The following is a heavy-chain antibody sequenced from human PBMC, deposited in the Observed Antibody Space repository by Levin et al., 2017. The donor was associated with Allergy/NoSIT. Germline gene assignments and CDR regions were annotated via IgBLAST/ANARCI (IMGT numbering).Heavy chain of an antibody. CDR2: VSYDGSNK. CDR1: GFSFSRHG. J-gene: IGHJ4*02. Sequence: PGGSLRLSCAASGFSFSRHGMHWARQAPGKGLEWVAGVSYDGSNKYYADSVKGRITISRDNSKNTLYLQMNSLRPEDTAVYFCAKNILAAIRSGFDSWGQGTLVTVSS. CDR3: AKNILAAIRSGFDS. V-gene: IGHV3-30*18. D-gene: IGHD3-9*01.